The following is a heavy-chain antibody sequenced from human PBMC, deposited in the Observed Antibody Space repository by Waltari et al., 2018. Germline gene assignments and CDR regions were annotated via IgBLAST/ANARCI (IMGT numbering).Heavy chain of an antibody. CDR3: ATRQAKTYYYDSSGYYFPY. CDR1: GGSFSGYY. CDR2: INHSGST. D-gene: IGHD3-22*01. J-gene: IGHJ4*02. Sequence: QVQLQQWGAGLLKPSETLSLTCAVYGGSFSGYYWRWLRQPPGKGLEWIGEINHSGSTNYNPSLKSRVTISVDTSKNQFSLKLSSVTAADTAVYYCATRQAKTYYYDSSGYYFPYWGQGTLVTVSS. V-gene: IGHV4-34*01.